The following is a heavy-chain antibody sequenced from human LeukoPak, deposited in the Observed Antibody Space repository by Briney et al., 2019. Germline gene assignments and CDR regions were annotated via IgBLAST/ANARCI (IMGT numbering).Heavy chain of an antibody. CDR1: GFTFDDYA. CDR2: ISWNSGSI. CDR3: AKDLGDGSFDY. J-gene: IGHJ4*02. D-gene: IGHD4-17*01. Sequence: PGGSLRLSCAASGFTFDDYAMHWVRQAPGKGLEWVSGISWNSGSIGYADSVKGRFTISRDNAKNSLYLQMNSLRAEDTALYYCAKDLGDGSFDYWGQGTLVTVSS. V-gene: IGHV3-9*01.